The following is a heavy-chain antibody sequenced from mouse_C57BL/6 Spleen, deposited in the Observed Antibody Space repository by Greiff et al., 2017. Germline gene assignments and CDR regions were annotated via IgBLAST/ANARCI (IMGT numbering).Heavy chain of an antibody. Sequence: VQLQQPGAELVMPGASVKLSCKASGYTFTSYWMHWVKQRPGQGLEWIGEIDPSDSYTNYNQKFKGKSTLPVDKSSSTAYMQLSSLTSEDSAVYYCARGSMGYYYAMDYGGQGTSVTVSS. J-gene: IGHJ4*01. CDR1: GYTFTSYW. CDR3: ARGSMGYYYAMDY. V-gene: IGHV1-69*01. D-gene: IGHD2-10*02. CDR2: IDPSDSYT.